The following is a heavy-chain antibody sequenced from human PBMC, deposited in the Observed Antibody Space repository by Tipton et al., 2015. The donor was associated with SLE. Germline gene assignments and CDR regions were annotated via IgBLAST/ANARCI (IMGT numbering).Heavy chain of an antibody. CDR2: THNSGST. CDR1: GASTSSQY. V-gene: IGHV4-59*11. J-gene: IGHJ4*02. Sequence: TLSLTCNVSGASTSSQYWNWIRQPPGKGLEWIGYTHNSGSTNYNPSLKSRVTISLDTSRNQLSLKLSSVTAADTAVYYCARGSVVADDYWGQGTLVTVSS. CDR3: ARGSVVADDY. D-gene: IGHD2-15*01.